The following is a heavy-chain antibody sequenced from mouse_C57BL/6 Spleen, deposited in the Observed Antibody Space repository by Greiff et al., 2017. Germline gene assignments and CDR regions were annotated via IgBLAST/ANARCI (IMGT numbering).Heavy chain of an antibody. CDR1: GFSLSTFGMG. Sequence: QVQLKESGPGILQPSQTLSLTCSFPGFSLSTFGMGVGWIRQPSGKGLEWLAHIWWDDDKYYNPALKSRLTISKDTSKNQVFLKIANVDTADTATYYCARMHYYGSSYGGYWYFDVWGTGTTVTVSS. CDR3: ARMHYYGSSYGGYWYFDV. D-gene: IGHD1-1*01. J-gene: IGHJ1*03. V-gene: IGHV8-8*01. CDR2: IWWDDDK.